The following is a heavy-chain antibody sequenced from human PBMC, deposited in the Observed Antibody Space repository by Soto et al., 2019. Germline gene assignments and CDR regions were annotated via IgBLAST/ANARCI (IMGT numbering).Heavy chain of an antibody. J-gene: IGHJ5*02. CDR3: AWVSLVRRQGWFGP. CDR2: LNPKSGGA. D-gene: IGHD2-8*02. V-gene: IGHV1-2*02. Sequence: VQLVQSGAEVKKPGAPVKVACKASGFTLTAYYLHWVRQAPGQGLEWIGWLNPKSGGANYAQSFRGRVTMTRDTSISTVYLELHSLRTNDTAVYYCAWVSLVRRQGWFGPWGQGTLVSVSS. CDR1: GFTLTAYY.